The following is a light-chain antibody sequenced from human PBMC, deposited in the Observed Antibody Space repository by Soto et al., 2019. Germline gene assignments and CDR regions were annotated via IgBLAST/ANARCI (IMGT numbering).Light chain of an antibody. J-gene: IGKJ1*01. Sequence: EIVMTQSPATLSVSPGERVTLSCRASQSVSDNLAWYQQKPGQAPRLLIYGASTRATTTPARFSGSGSGTEFTLTVSRLEPEDFAVYYCQQYGSAPWTFGQGTKVEI. V-gene: IGKV3-15*01. CDR1: QSVSDN. CDR2: GAS. CDR3: QQYGSAPWT.